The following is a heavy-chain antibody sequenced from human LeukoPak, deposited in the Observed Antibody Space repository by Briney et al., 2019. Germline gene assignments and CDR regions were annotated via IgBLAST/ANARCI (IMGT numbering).Heavy chain of an antibody. CDR1: GFTFSSYG. CDR2: ISYDGSNK. V-gene: IGHV3-30*18. Sequence: PGRSLRLSCAASGFTFSSYGMHWVRQAPGKGLEWVAVISYDGSNKYYADSVKGRFTISRDNSKNTLYLQMNSLRAEDTAVYYCAKDLRATIPPDAFDIWGQGTMVTVSS. J-gene: IGHJ3*02. CDR3: AKDLRATIPPDAFDI. D-gene: IGHD5-12*01.